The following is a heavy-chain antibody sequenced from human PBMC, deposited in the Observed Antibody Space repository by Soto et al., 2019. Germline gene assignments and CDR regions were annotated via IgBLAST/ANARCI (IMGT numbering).Heavy chain of an antibody. D-gene: IGHD1-1*01. CDR1: GFSISRSA. V-gene: IGHV3-30*03. CDR2: IAYDGSNK. Sequence: QVQLVESGGGVVQPGRSLRLSCAASGFSISRSAMHWVRQAPGKGLEWVAVIAYDGSNKWYADSAKGRFTISRDNTKNTVSLHMSSLRGEDTAVYYCARDLQAGTDNVNWFATWGQGTLVTVSS. CDR3: ARDLQAGTDNVNWFAT. J-gene: IGHJ5*02.